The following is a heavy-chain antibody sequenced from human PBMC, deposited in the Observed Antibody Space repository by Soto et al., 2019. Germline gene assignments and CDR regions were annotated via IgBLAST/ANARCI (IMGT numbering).Heavy chain of an antibody. CDR2: ISSRASTI. J-gene: IGHJ4*02. D-gene: IGHD6-19*01. Sequence: LTLSGAASVFRFSSYSMCWIRQAPGKGLEWVSYISSRASTIYYADSVKGRFTISRDNAKNSLYLQMNSLRAEDTAVYYCARELIAVAGSYFDYWGQGSLVTVSS. CDR3: ARELIAVAGSYFDY. CDR1: VFRFSSYS. V-gene: IGHV3-11*01.